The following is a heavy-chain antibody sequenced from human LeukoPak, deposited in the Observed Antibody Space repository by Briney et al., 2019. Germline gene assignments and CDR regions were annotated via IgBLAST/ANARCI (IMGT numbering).Heavy chain of an antibody. Sequence: SETLSLTCTVSGGSISSSSYYWGWIRQPPGKGLEWIGSIYSSGSTYYNPSLKSRVTISVDTSKNQFSLKLSSVTAADTAVYYCARVVDHWGSVRDDYWGQGTLVTVSS. D-gene: IGHD7-27*01. CDR2: IYSSGST. CDR1: GGSISSSSYY. CDR3: ARVVDHWGSVRDDY. J-gene: IGHJ4*02. V-gene: IGHV4-39*07.